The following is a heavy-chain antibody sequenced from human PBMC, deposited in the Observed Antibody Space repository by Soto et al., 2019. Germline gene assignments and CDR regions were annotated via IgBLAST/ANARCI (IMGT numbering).Heavy chain of an antibody. Sequence: GGSLRLSCAASGFTFSRYGMHWVRQAPGKGLEWVAVISYEGSNIYYADSVKGRFTISRDNSKNTLYLQMNSLRAEDTAVYYCAKVGPSTVPTRLRYYYYDMAVWGQGTTVTVSS. CDR1: GFTFSRYG. D-gene: IGHD4-4*01. V-gene: IGHV3-30*18. CDR3: AKVGPSTVPTRLRYYYYDMAV. J-gene: IGHJ6*02. CDR2: ISYEGSNI.